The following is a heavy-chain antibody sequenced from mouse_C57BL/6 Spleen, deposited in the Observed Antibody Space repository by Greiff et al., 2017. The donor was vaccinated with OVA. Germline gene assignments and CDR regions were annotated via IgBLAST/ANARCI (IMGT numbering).Heavy chain of an antibody. Sequence: QVQLQQPGAELVKPGASVKLSRKASGYTFTSYWMHWVKQRPGQGLEWIGMIHPNSGSTNYNEKFKSKATLTVDKSSSTAYMQLSSLTSEDSAVYYCALITTVVAQYYYAMDYWGQGTSVTVSS. V-gene: IGHV1-64*01. J-gene: IGHJ4*01. CDR2: IHPNSGST. CDR1: GYTFTSYW. CDR3: ALITTVVAQYYYAMDY. D-gene: IGHD1-1*01.